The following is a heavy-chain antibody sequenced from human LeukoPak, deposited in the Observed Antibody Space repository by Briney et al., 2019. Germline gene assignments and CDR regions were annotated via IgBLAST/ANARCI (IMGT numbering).Heavy chain of an antibody. CDR2: IDASGSDT. CDR1: EFPFSIYA. Sequence: GESLRLSCEVSEFPFSIYAMAWVRQAPGQGLEWVSAIDASGSDTYYTDSVKGRFTISRDNSKNTVYLQMNSLRVEDTAVYYCADYRKPQGLDYWGQGTLVTVSS. J-gene: IGHJ4*02. CDR3: ADYRKPQGLDY. V-gene: IGHV3-23*01. D-gene: IGHD1-14*01.